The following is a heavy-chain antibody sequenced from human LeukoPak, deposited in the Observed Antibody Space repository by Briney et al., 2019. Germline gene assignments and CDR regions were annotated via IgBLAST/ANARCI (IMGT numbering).Heavy chain of an antibody. J-gene: IGHJ6*02. CDR3: AKDLHYYVAMDV. D-gene: IGHD3-10*02. V-gene: IGHV3-53*01. Sequence: GGSLRLSCAASGFTVSRDYMSWVRQAPGKGLEWVSVIYGGDTTYYADSVRGRFTISRDTSKNTLFLQMNSLRAEDTAVYYCAKDLHYYVAMDVWGQGTTVTVSS. CDR2: IYGGDTT. CDR1: GFTVSRDY.